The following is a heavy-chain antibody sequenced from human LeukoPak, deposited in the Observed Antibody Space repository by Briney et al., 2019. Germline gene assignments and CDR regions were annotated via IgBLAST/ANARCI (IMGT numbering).Heavy chain of an antibody. CDR2: INHSGST. J-gene: IGHJ4*02. D-gene: IGHD3-22*01. CDR1: GGSFSGYY. V-gene: IGHV4-34*01. CDR3: ARDRHYYDSFDY. Sequence: SETLSLTCAVYGGSFSGYYWSWIRQPPGEGLEWIGEINHSGSTNYNPSLKSRVTISVDTSKNQFSLKLSSVTAADTAVYYCARDRHYYDSFDYWGQGTLVTVSS.